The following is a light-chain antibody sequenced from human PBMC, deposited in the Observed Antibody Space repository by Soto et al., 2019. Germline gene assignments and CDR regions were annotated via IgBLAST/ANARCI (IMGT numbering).Light chain of an antibody. CDR2: FAS. CDR3: QQFRSFPIT. V-gene: IGKV1D-16*01. CDR1: QDIGSH. J-gene: IGKJ5*01. Sequence: DIQMTQSPSSLSASVGDRVTIPCRGSQDIGSHLAWYQQTPEKAPKPLIYFASTLQSGVPSRFSASGAGPDCTRPISSLQPEDFETDYCQQFRSFPITFGQGTRLEIK.